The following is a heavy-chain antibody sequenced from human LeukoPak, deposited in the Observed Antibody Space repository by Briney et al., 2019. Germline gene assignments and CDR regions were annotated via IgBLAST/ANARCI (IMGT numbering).Heavy chain of an antibody. CDR1: GYTFTGYY. D-gene: IGHD1-26*01. Sequence: ASVKVSCKASGYTFTGYYMHWVRQAPGQGLECMGWISAYNGNTNYAQKVQDRVTMTTDTSTSTAYMELRSLRSDDTAVYYCARDLGGIRRGPCYFDYWGQGTLVTVSS. V-gene: IGHV1-18*04. CDR3: ARDLGGIRRGPCYFDY. J-gene: IGHJ4*02. CDR2: ISAYNGNT.